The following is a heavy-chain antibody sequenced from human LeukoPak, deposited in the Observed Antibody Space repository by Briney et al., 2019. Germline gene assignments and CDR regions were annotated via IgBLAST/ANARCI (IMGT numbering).Heavy chain of an antibody. V-gene: IGHV3-48*03. CDR3: ASIGSTRLDP. J-gene: IGHJ5*02. Sequence: GGSLRLSCAASGFTFSSYEMNWVRQAPGEGLEWVSYISSSGSTIYYADSVKGRFTISRDNAKNSLYLQMNSLRAEDTAVYYCASIGSTRLDPWGQGTLVTVSS. CDR1: GFTFSSYE. CDR2: ISSSGSTI. D-gene: IGHD3-10*01.